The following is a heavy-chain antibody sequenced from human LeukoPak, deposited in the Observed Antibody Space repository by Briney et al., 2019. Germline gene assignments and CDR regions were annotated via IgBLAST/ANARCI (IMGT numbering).Heavy chain of an antibody. CDR2: IYWNDDK. CDR1: GFSLSTSAVG. CDR3: AHLDGSGNSPLIDY. Sequence: SGPTLVKPTQTLTLTCTFSGFSLSTSAVGVGWIRQPPGKALEWLALIYWNDDKRYSPSLKSRLTITKDTSKNQVVLTMTNMDPVDTATYYCAHLDGSGNSPLIDYWGQGTLVTVSS. J-gene: IGHJ4*02. D-gene: IGHD3-10*01. V-gene: IGHV2-5*01.